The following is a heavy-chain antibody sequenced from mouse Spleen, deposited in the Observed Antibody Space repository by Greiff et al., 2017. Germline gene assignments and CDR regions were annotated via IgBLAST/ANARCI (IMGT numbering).Heavy chain of an antibody. Sequence: QVQLKESGAELVRPGASVTLSCKASGYTFTDYEMHWVKQTPVHGLEWIGAIDPETGGTAYNQKFKGKAILTADKSSSTAYMELRSLTSEDSAVYYCTKGTYYSNPYWGQGTTLTVSS. V-gene: IGHV1-15*01. CDR1: GYTFTDYE. J-gene: IGHJ2*01. CDR2: IDPETGGT. D-gene: IGHD2-5*01. CDR3: TKGTYYSNPY.